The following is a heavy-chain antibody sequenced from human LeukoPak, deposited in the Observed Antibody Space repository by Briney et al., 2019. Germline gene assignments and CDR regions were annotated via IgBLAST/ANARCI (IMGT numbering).Heavy chain of an antibody. CDR1: GLSFSTYT. J-gene: IGHJ4*02. CDR2: TSSSGSYI. D-gene: IGHD4-23*01. Sequence: GGSLRLSCAVSGLSFSTYTMNWVRQAPGRGLECVSSTSSSGSYIYYADSVKGRFAISRDNAKNSLYLQLNSLRGDDTAVYYCATRDRWHIDYRGQGTLVTVSS. V-gene: IGHV3-21*01. CDR3: ATRDRWHIDY.